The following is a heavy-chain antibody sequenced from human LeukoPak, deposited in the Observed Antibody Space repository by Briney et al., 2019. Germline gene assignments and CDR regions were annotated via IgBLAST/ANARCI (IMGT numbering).Heavy chain of an antibody. Sequence: GGSLRLSCEASGFTFNTYWMTWVRQAPGKGLEWLANIKYDGSYKYYAASVKGRFTISRDNSKNTLYLQMNSLRAEDTAVHYCAKDLDIVATITGNWGQGTLVTVSS. D-gene: IGHD5-12*01. CDR3: AKDLDIVATITGN. V-gene: IGHV3-7*03. CDR1: GFTFNTYW. J-gene: IGHJ4*02. CDR2: IKYDGSYK.